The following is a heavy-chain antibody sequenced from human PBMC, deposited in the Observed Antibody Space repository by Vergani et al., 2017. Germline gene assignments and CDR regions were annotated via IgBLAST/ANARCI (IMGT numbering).Heavy chain of an antibody. J-gene: IGHJ4*02. D-gene: IGHD3-3*01. Sequence: EVQLLESGGGLVQPGGSLRLSCAASGFTFSSYVMSWVRQAPGKGLEWVSIISGSGGSTFYADSVKGRFIISRDNSKNTLYLQIKSLRAEDTAVYYCARYPETSIWSGYYRQWIDYWGQGTLVTVSS. CDR3: ARYPETSIWSGYYRQWIDY. V-gene: IGHV3-23*01. CDR1: GFTFSSYV. CDR2: ISGSGGST.